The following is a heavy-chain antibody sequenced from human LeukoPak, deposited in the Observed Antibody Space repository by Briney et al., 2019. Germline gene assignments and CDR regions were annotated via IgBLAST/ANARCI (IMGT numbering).Heavy chain of an antibody. J-gene: IGHJ4*02. V-gene: IGHV1-2*06. CDR2: INPNSGGT. CDR3: ARDRSTAMAIFDY. Sequence: ASVKVSCKAPGGTFSSYAVSWVRQAPGQGLEWMGRINPNSGGTNYAQKFQGRVTMTRDTSISTAYMELSRLRSDDTAVYYCARDRSTAMAIFDYWGQGTLVTVSS. D-gene: IGHD5-18*01. CDR1: GGTFSSYA.